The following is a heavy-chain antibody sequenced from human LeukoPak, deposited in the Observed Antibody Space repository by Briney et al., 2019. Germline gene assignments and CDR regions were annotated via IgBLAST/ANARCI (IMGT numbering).Heavy chain of an antibody. Sequence: PGRSLRLSCAASGFTFSSYGMHWVRQAPGKGLEWVAVISYDGSDKYYADSVKGRFTISRDNSKNTLYLQMNSLRAEDTAVYYCAKGIRYCSSTSCYYAHYYYGMDVWGQGTTVTVSS. CDR1: GFTFSSYG. J-gene: IGHJ6*02. D-gene: IGHD2-2*01. CDR2: ISYDGSDK. CDR3: AKGIRYCSSTSCYYAHYYYGMDV. V-gene: IGHV3-30*18.